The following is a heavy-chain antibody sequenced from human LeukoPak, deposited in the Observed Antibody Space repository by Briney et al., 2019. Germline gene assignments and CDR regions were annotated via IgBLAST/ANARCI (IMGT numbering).Heavy chain of an antibody. J-gene: IGHJ5*02. Sequence: AGGSLRLSCAASGFTFSDYYMSWIRQAPGKGLEWVSAISGSGGSTYYADSVKGRFTISRDNSKSTLYLQMNSLRAEDTAVYYCAKSRITGTTLSWFDPWGQGTLVTVSS. CDR1: GFTFSDYY. CDR3: AKSRITGTTLSWFDP. CDR2: ISGSGGST. D-gene: IGHD1-7*01. V-gene: IGHV3-23*01.